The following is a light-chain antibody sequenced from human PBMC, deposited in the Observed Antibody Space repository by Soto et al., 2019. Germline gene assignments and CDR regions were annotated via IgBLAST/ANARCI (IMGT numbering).Light chain of an antibody. CDR1: QTVSNSY. V-gene: IGKV3-20*01. CDR3: QQYGSEPT. J-gene: IGKJ2*01. CDR2: GAS. Sequence: EIVLTQSPGTLSLSPGETATLSCRASQTVSNSYLAWYQQKPGQAPRLLIYGASSRSAGITARFSGSGSGTDFTLTISRLEPEDFAVSSCQQYGSEPTFGQGTKLEIK.